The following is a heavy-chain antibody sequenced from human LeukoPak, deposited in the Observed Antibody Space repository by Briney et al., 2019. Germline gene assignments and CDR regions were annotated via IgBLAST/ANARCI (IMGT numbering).Heavy chain of an antibody. CDR3: ASHRVPGHYFDY. J-gene: IGHJ4*02. CDR2: IKQDGSEK. CDR1: GFTFSSYS. D-gene: IGHD3-10*01. V-gene: IGHV3-7*01. Sequence: PGGSLRLSCAASGFTFSSYSMSWVRQAPGKGLEWVANIKQDGSEKYYVDSVKGRFTISRDNAKNSLYLQMNSLRAEDTAVYYCASHRVPGHYFDYWGQGTLVTVSS.